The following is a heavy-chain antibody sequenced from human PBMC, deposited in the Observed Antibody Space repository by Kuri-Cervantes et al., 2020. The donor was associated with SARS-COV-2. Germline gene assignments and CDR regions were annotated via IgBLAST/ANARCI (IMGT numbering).Heavy chain of an antibody. CDR3: ASEVIPNPSERYAYYGLDV. J-gene: IGHJ6*02. CDR1: GLTFSVYG. Sequence: GESLKISCAASGLTFSVYGLNWVRQAPGKGLEWVSYISSSSSTIHYADSVKGRFTIPRDNAKKSLFLQMNSLRAEDTAVYYCASEVIPNPSERYAYYGLDVWGQGTTVTVSS. D-gene: IGHD1-26*01. V-gene: IGHV3-48*01. CDR2: ISSSSSTI.